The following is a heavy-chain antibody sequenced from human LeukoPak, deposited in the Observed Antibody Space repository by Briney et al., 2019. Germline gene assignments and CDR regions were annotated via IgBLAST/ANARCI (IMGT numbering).Heavy chain of an antibody. CDR3: ARERPHGYSGYDPPDY. CDR2: ISSSSSYI. J-gene: IGHJ4*02. D-gene: IGHD5-12*01. V-gene: IGHV3-21*01. Sequence: PGGSLRLSCAASGFTFSSYSMNWVRQAPGKGLEWVSSISSSSSYIYYADSVKGRFTISRDNAKNSLYLQMNSLRAEDTAVYYCARERPHGYSGYDPPDYWGQGTLVTVSS. CDR1: GFTFSSYS.